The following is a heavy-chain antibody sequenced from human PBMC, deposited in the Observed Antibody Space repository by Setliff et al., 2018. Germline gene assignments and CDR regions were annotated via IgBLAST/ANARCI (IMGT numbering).Heavy chain of an antibody. J-gene: IGHJ6*03. CDR2: MYYSGST. D-gene: IGHD2-2*01. CDR1: SCY. V-gene: IGHV4-39*01. CDR3: ARTYCSDTSCYDYYYYMDV. Sequence: SCYWGWIRQPPGKGLEWIGSMYYSGSTYQNPSLKSRLTIYLDTSKNQFALKLSSVTAADTAVYYCARTYCSDTSCYDYYYYMDVWGKGTTVTVSS.